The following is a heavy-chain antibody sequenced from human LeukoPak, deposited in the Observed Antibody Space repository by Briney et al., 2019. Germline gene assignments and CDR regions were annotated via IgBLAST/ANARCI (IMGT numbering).Heavy chain of an antibody. Sequence: ASVKVSCKASGYTFTGYYMHWVRQAPGQGLEWMGWINPNSGGTNYAQKFQGRVTMTRDTSISTAYMELSRLRSDDTAVYYRARDQVAAAGTYYYYGMDVWGQGTTVTVSS. CDR2: INPNSGGT. CDR1: GYTFTGYY. V-gene: IGHV1-2*02. D-gene: IGHD6-13*01. CDR3: ARDQVAAAGTYYYYGMDV. J-gene: IGHJ6*02.